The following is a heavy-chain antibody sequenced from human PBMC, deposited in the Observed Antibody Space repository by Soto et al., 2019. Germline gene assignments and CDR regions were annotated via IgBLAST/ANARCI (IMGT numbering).Heavy chain of an antibody. V-gene: IGHV3-30-3*01. CDR2: ISYDGSKK. Sequence: QVQLVESGGGVVQPGRSLRLSCAASGFPFSSYAMHWVRQAPGKGLEWVAVISYDGSKKYYADSVKGRFTISRKNSKNRLDLQMNSLRAEDTAVYYCSRDLSYRCDPWGQGTLVTVSS. D-gene: IGHD3-10*01. CDR1: GFPFSSYA. CDR3: SRDLSYRCDP. J-gene: IGHJ5*02.